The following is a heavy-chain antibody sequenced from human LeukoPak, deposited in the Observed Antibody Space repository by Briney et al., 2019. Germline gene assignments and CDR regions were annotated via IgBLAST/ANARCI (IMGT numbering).Heavy chain of an antibody. D-gene: IGHD3-9*01. Sequence: MPSETLSLTCAVYGGSFSGYYWSWIRQPPGKGLEWIGEINHSGSTNYNPSLKSRVTISVDTSKNQFSLKLSSVTAADTAVYYCARGWMYYDILTSYYGPGWFDPWGQGTLVTVSS. J-gene: IGHJ5*02. V-gene: IGHV4-34*01. CDR3: ARGWMYYDILTSYYGPGWFDP. CDR1: GGSFSGYY. CDR2: INHSGST.